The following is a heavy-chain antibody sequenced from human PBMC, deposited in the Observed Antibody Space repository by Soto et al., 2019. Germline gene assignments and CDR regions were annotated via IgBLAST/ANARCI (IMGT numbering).Heavy chain of an antibody. CDR1: GFTFSSYW. J-gene: IGHJ6*02. D-gene: IGHD6-6*01. CDR2: INSDGSNT. CDR3: TRSGSSPYDYGMDV. Sequence: EVQLVESGGGLVQPGGSLRLSCAASGFTFSSYWMHWVRQAPGKGLVWVSRINSDGSNTNYADSVKGRFTISRDNAKNTLDLQMNRLRAEDTAGYDCTRSGSSPYDYGMDVWGQGTTVTVSS. V-gene: IGHV3-74*01.